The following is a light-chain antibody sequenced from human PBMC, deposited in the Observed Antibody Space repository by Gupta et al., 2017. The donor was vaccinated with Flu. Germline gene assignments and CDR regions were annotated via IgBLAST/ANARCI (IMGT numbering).Light chain of an antibody. V-gene: IGLV1-40*02. CDR2: DTT. J-gene: IGLJ1*01. Sequence: QSVLMPPPSVSGAPGQMATIVCTGSTSNIGAGYDVHWYQQFPGAAPKVLICDTTSRPPGVAQRCLACKAGNYASREIMGVQAEEEADDYCRYSDSDMSGPIFGAGTKVTVL. CDR1: TSNIGAGYD. CDR3: RYSDSDMSGPI.